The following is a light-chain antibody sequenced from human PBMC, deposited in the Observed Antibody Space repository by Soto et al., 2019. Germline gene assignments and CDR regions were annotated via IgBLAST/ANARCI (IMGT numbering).Light chain of an antibody. V-gene: IGKV1-12*01. Sequence: IQMTQSASSVSASLGDRVTITCRASQGISSWLAWYQQKQGKAPKLLRYAASSLQSGVPSRFSGSGYGTDFNLTISSLQTEDFATYYCQQANSFPITFGQGTRLEIK. CDR1: QGISSW. CDR2: AAS. CDR3: QQANSFPIT. J-gene: IGKJ5*01.